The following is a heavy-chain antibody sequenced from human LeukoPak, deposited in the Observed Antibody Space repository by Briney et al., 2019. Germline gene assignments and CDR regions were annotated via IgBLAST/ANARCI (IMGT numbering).Heavy chain of an antibody. D-gene: IGHD1-26*01. CDR2: IKQDGHQK. J-gene: IGHJ4*02. CDR3: ANRAGATTGFDY. Sequence: GGSLRLSCAASGFIFSDYYMSWVRQAPGKGLEWVANIKQDGHQKSYVDSVKGRFTISRDNANNSVYLQMNSLRAEDTAVYYCANRAGATTGFDYWGQGTLVTVSS. V-gene: IGHV3-7*01. CDR1: GFIFSDYY.